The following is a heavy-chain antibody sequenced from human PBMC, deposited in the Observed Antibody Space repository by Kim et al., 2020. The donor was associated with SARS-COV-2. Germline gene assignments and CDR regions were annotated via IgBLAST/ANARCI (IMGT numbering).Heavy chain of an antibody. CDR1: GFTFSSYD. CDR3: ARVPSCSGGSCYPYYYYGMDV. CDR2: IGTAGDT. J-gene: IGHJ6*02. Sequence: GGSLRLSCAASGFTFSSYDMHWVRQATGKGLEWVSAIGTAGDTYYPGSVKGRFTISRENAKNSLYLQMNSLRAGDTAVYYCARVPSCSGGSCYPYYYYGMDVWGQGTTVTVSS. D-gene: IGHD2-15*01. V-gene: IGHV3-13*01.